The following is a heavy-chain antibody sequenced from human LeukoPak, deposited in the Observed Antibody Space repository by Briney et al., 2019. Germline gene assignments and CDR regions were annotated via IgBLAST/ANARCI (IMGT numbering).Heavy chain of an antibody. CDR2: ISYDGSNK. CDR3: ARGDGGVNSLPYYYYGMGV. CDR1: GFTFSSYA. D-gene: IGHD3-16*01. J-gene: IGHJ6*02. V-gene: IGHV3-30-3*01. Sequence: GGSLRLSCAASGFTFSSYAMHWVRQAPGKGLEWVAVISYDGSNKYYADSVKGRFTISRDNSKNTLYLQMNSLRAEDTAVYYCARGDGGVNSLPYYYYGMGVWGQGTTVTVSS.